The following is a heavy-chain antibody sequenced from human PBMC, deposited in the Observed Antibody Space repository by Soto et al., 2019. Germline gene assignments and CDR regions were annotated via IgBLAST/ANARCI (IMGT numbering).Heavy chain of an antibody. V-gene: IGHV3-23*01. CDR1: GFNFSSYA. CDR2: ISVSGTYT. Sequence: GGSLRLSCAASGFNFSSYAMNWVRQAPGKGLEWVSGISVSGTYTYYAESVKGRFTISRDNSKSTLYLQMNSLRAEDTAVYYCAKGGAVKLPRYNWFDPWGQGVLVTVAS. J-gene: IGHJ5*02. D-gene: IGHD2-15*01. CDR3: AKGGAVKLPRYNWFDP.